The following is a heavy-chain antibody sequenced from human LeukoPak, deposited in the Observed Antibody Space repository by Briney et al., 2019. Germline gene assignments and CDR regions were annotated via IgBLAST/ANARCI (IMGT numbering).Heavy chain of an antibody. D-gene: IGHD3-22*01. V-gene: IGHV4-34*01. Sequence: KPSETLSLTCAVYGGSFSGYYWSWIRQPPGKGLEWIGEINHSGGTNYNPSLKSRVTISVDTSKNQFSLKLSSVTAADTAVYYCARGRNYYDSSGYYHASIRLDYWGQGTLVTVSS. CDR3: ARGRNYYDSSGYYHASIRLDY. CDR1: GGSFSGYY. J-gene: IGHJ4*02. CDR2: INHSGGT.